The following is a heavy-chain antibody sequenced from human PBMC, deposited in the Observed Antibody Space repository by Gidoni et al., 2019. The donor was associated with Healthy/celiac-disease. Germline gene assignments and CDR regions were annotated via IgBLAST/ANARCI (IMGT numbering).Heavy chain of an antibody. J-gene: IGHJ6*02. CDR2: INPSGGST. V-gene: IGHV1-46*01. CDR3: ERGVIQYDFWSGFGPSDYYYYGMDV. D-gene: IGHD3-3*01. Sequence: VQLVQSGAEVKKPGASLTVSCKASGYTFTLYYMHWVRQAPGQGLEWMGIINPSGGSTSYAQKFQGRVTMTRDTSTSTVYMELSSLRSEDTAVYYCERGVIQYDFWSGFGPSDYYYYGMDVWGQGTTVTVSS. CDR1: GYTFTLYY.